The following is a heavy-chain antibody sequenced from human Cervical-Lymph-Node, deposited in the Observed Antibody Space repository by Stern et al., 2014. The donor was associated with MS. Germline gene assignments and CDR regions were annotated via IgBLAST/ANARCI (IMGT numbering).Heavy chain of an antibody. J-gene: IGHJ4*02. Sequence: EVQLVESGGGLVQPGGSLRLSCAASGFTFSSYAMSWVRQSPGKGVEWVSAISGSGGSTYHAAAQKRRIISSGDHFKNTLYLQMNSLRAEDTAVYYCAKSTVTSLSDYWSQGTLVTVSS. CDR1: GFTFSSYA. CDR2: ISGSGGST. D-gene: IGHD4-17*01. CDR3: AKSTVTSLSDY. V-gene: IGHV3-23*04.